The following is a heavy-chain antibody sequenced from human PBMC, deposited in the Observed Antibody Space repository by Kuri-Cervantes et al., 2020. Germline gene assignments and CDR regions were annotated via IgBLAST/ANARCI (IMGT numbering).Heavy chain of an antibody. Sequence: ASVKVSCKASGYTFTSYYMHWVRQAPGRGLEGMGIINPSSGSTSYAQKFQGRVTMTRDASTSTVHMELSSLRSEDTAVYYCARGGYYDSIDYFVNPRPSDFDYWGQGTMVTVSS. V-gene: IGHV1-46*01. CDR2: INPSSGST. CDR1: GYTFTSYY. D-gene: IGHD3-22*01. CDR3: ARGGYYDSIDYFVNPRPSDFDY. J-gene: IGHJ4*02.